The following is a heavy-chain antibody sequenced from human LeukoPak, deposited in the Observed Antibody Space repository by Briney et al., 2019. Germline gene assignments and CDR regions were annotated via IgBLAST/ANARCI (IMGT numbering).Heavy chain of an antibody. V-gene: IGHV4-59*12. J-gene: IGHJ5*02. Sequence: SETLSLTCIVSGGSISSYYWSWIRQSPGKGLEWIGYFYYTGSTNYNPSLKSRVTISGDTSKNQFSLTLISVTAADTAVYYCARDLGFCSEGSCYSRFDPWGQGTLVTVSS. CDR2: FYYTGST. CDR3: ARDLGFCSEGSCYSRFDP. D-gene: IGHD2-15*01. CDR1: GGSISSYY.